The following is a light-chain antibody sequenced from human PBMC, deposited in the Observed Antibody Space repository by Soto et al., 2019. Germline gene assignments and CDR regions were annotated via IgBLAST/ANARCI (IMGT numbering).Light chain of an antibody. CDR1: QGISTY. CDR2: EAS. J-gene: IGKJ1*01. Sequence: TITGRASQGISTYLAWYQQKPGSAPKLLINEASALETGVPSRFSGSGSGTEFTLSIISLQPDDFATYYCQQFNSFSWTFGQGTKVDI. V-gene: IGKV1-5*03. CDR3: QQFNSFSWT.